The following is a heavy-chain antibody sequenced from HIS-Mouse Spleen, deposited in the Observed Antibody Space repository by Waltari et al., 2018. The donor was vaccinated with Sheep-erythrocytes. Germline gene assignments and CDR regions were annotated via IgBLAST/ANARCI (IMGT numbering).Heavy chain of an antibody. V-gene: IGHV2-26*01. CDR3: ARITSYYDFWSTYNKDYFDY. J-gene: IGHJ4*02. Sequence: QVTLKESGPVLVKPTETLTLTCTVSGFSLSNAIMGVSWIRQPPGKALEWLAHIFSNDEKSYSTSLKSRLTISKDTSKSQVVLTMTNMDPVDTATYYCARITSYYDFWSTYNKDYFDYWGQGTLVTVSS. D-gene: IGHD3-3*01. CDR1: GFSLSNAIMG. CDR2: IFSNDEK.